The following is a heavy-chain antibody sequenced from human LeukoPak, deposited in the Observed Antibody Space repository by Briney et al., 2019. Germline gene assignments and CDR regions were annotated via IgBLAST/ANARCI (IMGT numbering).Heavy chain of an antibody. V-gene: IGHV3-74*01. CDR3: ARARGNTYGYFEY. CDR2: INGDASST. D-gene: IGHD5-18*01. J-gene: IGHJ4*02. CDR1: GLTLSGYW. Sequence: GGSLRLSCAASGLTLSGYWMHWVRQAPGKGLVWVSRINGDASSTSYADSVKGRFTISRDNAKSTLYLQMNSLRVEDTAVYYCARARGNTYGYFEYWGQGTLITVSS.